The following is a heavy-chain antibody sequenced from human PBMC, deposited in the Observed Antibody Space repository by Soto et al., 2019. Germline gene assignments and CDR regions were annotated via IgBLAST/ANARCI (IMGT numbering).Heavy chain of an antibody. Sequence: GGSLRLSCAASGFTFSSYSMNWVRQAPGKGLEWVSYISSSSSTIYYADSVKGRFTISRDNAKNSLYLQMNSLRDEDTAVYYCARDLTIFGMVITKPNYYYYGMDVWGQGTTVTVSS. J-gene: IGHJ6*02. CDR1: GFTFSSYS. D-gene: IGHD3-3*01. CDR3: ARDLTIFGMVITKPNYYYYGMDV. CDR2: ISSSSSTI. V-gene: IGHV3-48*02.